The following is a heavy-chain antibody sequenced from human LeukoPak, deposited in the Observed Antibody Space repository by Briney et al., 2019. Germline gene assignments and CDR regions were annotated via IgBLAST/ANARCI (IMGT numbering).Heavy chain of an antibody. J-gene: IGHJ2*01. CDR3: VRSTGYSYSQRAGWYFDL. D-gene: IGHD3-9*01. V-gene: IGHV4-39*07. Sequence: SETLSLTCTVSGGSISSSSYYWGWIRQPPGKGLEWIGSIYYSGSTYYNPSLKSRVTISVDTSKNQFSLKLNSVTAADTAVYYCVRSTGYSYSQRAGWYFDLWGRGTLVTVSS. CDR1: GGSISSSSYY. CDR2: IYYSGST.